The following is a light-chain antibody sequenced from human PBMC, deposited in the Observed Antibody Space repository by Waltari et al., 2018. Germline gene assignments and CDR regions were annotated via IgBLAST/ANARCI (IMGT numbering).Light chain of an antibody. CDR1: QSLSSSQ. CDR3: QQYGSSPTT. Sequence: IALTQSPGTLSLSPGDRVTLSCRASQSLSSSQFAWYQQKPGQAPRLLIYGASSRTTGIPERFSGSGSGTDFTLTISRLEPEDFAVYYCQQYGSSPTTFGGGTKVEIK. CDR2: GAS. J-gene: IGKJ4*01. V-gene: IGKV3-20*01.